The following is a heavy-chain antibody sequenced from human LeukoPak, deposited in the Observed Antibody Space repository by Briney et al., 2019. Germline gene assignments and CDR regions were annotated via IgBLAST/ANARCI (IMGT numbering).Heavy chain of an antibody. CDR3: ARDGLAAATLHWCFDL. J-gene: IGHJ2*01. CDR1: GFTFSSYS. V-gene: IGHV3-21*01. D-gene: IGHD2-15*01. CDR2: ISSSSSYI. Sequence: GGSLRLSCAASGFTFSSYSMNWVRQAPGKGLEWVSSISSSSSYIYYADSVKGRFTISRDNARDSLYLQMNSLRAEDAAVYYCARDGLAAATLHWCFDLWGRGTLVTVSS.